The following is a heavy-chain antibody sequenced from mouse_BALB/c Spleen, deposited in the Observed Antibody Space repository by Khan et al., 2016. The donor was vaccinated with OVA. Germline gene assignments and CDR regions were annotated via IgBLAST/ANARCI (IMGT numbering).Heavy chain of an antibody. CDR3: VRVYFGYFDY. J-gene: IGHJ2*01. D-gene: IGHD2-1*01. CDR1: GFTFSSYA. Sequence: EVELVESGGGLVKPGGSLKVSCAASGFTFSSYAMSWVRQTPEKRLEWVATISSGGSLTYYPDSVQGRFIISRDNGKNTLYLLMSSLRSEDTAMYYCVRVYFGYFDYWGQGTTLTVSS. V-gene: IGHV5-9-3*01. CDR2: ISSGGSLT.